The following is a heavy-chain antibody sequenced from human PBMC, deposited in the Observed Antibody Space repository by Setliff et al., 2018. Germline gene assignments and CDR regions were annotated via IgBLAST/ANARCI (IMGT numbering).Heavy chain of an antibody. Sequence: GGSLRLSCAASGFTFSNYWMHWVRQAPGKVLEWVSSISNSGGEIHYADSVKDRFTISRDNPRSTLYLQMNSLRAEDTALYYCANYEQRPRNLDYWGQGTLVTVSS. D-gene: IGHD3-3*01. CDR2: ISNSGGEI. CDR1: GFTFSNYW. V-gene: IGHV3-21*04. J-gene: IGHJ4*02. CDR3: ANYEQRPRNLDY.